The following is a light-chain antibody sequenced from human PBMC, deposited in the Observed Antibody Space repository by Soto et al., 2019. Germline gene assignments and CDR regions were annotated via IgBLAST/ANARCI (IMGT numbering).Light chain of an antibody. J-gene: IGKJ4*01. Sequence: EIVMTQSPATLSVSPGDRATLSCRASQSVSSNLAWYQQKPGQAPRLLIHGASTRITGAPARFTGSGSGTEFTLTISSLQSEDFAVYYCHQYNNWPVTFGGGTKVEIK. CDR3: HQYNNWPVT. CDR1: QSVSSN. V-gene: IGKV3-15*01. CDR2: GAS.